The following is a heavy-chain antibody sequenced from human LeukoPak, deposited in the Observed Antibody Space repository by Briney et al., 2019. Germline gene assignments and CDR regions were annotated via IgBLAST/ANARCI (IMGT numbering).Heavy chain of an antibody. Sequence: GGSLRLSCAASGFTFSSYGMHWVRQAPGKGLEWVAVISYDGSNKYYADSVKGRFTISRDNSKNTLYLQMNSLRAEDTAVYYCAKDLGGYSYGSFGYWGQGTLVTVSS. V-gene: IGHV3-30*18. J-gene: IGHJ4*02. D-gene: IGHD5-18*01. CDR2: ISYDGSNK. CDR1: GFTFSSYG. CDR3: AKDLGGYSYGSFGY.